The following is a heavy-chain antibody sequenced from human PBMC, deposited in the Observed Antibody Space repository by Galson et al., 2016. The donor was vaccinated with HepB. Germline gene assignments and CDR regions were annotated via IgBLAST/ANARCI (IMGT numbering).Heavy chain of an antibody. CDR2: IRSKAGRHNT. CDR1: GFIFSDYY. Sequence: SLRLSCATSGFIFSDYYMDWGRQAPGKGLEWVGRIRSKAGRHNTEDATSVKGRFTISRDDSKNSMYLEMNSLKTEDTAVYYCTRDSPGDSELDVWGQGATVTVSS. CDR3: TRDSPGDSELDV. V-gene: IGHV3-72*01. D-gene: IGHD2-21*02. J-gene: IGHJ6*02.